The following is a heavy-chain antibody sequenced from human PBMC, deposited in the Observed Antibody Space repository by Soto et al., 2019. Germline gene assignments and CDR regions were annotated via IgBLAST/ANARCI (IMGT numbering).Heavy chain of an antibody. V-gene: IGHV4-4*02. CDR3: ARYCGGGSCYLGAFDI. J-gene: IGHJ3*02. CDR1: GVSINSANW. D-gene: IGHD2-15*01. Sequence: QMQLQESGPGLVKPSGTLSLTCTVSGVSINSANWWTWVRQSPGKGLEWIGEIYHSGSTNFNPSLKSRVTISVDNSKKQFYLELTSATAADTAVYYCARYCGGGSCYLGAFDIWGQGTMVTVSS. CDR2: IYHSGST.